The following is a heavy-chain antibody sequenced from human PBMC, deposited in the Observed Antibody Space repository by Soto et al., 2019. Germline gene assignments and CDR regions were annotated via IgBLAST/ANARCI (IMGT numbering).Heavy chain of an antibody. V-gene: IGHV4-34*01. CDR2: INHSGST. D-gene: IGHD6-25*01. CDR1: GGSFSGYY. Sequence: SETLSLTCAVYGGSFSGYYWNWIRQPPGKGLERIGEINHSGSTNYNPSLKSRVAISVDTSRNQFSLKLSSVTAADTAMYYCARADSGWSKASDYWGQGIRVTVSS. J-gene: IGHJ4*02. CDR3: ARADSGWSKASDY.